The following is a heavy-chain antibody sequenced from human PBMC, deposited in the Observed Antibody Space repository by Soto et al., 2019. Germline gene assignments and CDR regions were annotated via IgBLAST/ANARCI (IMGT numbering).Heavy chain of an antibody. D-gene: IGHD3-16*01. CDR2: IYNGGST. V-gene: IGHV3-66*01. Sequence: EVQLVESGGGLVQPGGSLRLSCAASGFTVSTKYMSWVRQAPGKGLEWVSVIYNGGSTFYADSVRGRFTISRDNSENTVDLQMNSLRAEDTAVYYCARDPWAADYWGQGTLVTVSS. J-gene: IGHJ4*02. CDR3: ARDPWAADY. CDR1: GFTVSTKY.